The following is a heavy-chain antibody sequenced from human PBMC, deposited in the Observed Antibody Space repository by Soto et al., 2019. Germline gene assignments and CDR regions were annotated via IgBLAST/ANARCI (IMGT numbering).Heavy chain of an antibody. CDR2: IYYSGST. CDR3: ARDSSYGRYGMDV. J-gene: IGHJ6*02. CDR1: GGYIRSSSYY. D-gene: IGHD5-18*01. Sequence: SETHSLTCTVSGGYIRSSSYYWSWNRQPPGKGLEWIGNIYYSGSTYYNPSLKSRVTISVDTSKNQFSLKLSSVTAADTAVYYCARDSSYGRYGMDVWGQGTTVTVSS. V-gene: IGHV4-39*07.